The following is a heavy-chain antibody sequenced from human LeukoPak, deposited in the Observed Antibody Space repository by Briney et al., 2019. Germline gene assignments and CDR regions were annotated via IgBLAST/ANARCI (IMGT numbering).Heavy chain of an antibody. CDR3: ARVSSLAVAGFFDH. CDR2: IKQDGSEK. V-gene: IGHV3-7*01. D-gene: IGHD6-19*01. Sequence: GGSLRLSCAASGFTFSSYWMNWVRQAPGKGLEWVANIKQDGSEKDYVDSVKGRFTISRDNAKNSLYLQMNSLRAEDTAVYYCARVSSLAVAGFFDHWGQGILVTVSP. J-gene: IGHJ4*02. CDR1: GFTFSSYW.